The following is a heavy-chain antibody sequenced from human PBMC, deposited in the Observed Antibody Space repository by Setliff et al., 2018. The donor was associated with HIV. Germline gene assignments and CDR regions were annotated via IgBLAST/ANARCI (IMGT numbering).Heavy chain of an antibody. CDR3: ARLDTVMLYTDC. J-gene: IGHJ4*02. D-gene: IGHD3-16*01. Sequence: PSETLSLTCTVSHYSISSEYYWGWFRQPPGKGLEYIGSIYQSGSTYYSPSLESRISMSIDTSKDQFSLRLKSVTASDMAVYYCARLDTVMLYTDCWGQGTLVTVSS. CDR2: IYQSGST. V-gene: IGHV4-38-2*02. CDR1: HYSISSEYY.